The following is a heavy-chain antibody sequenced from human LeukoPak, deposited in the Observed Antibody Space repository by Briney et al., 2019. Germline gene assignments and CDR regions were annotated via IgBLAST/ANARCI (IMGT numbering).Heavy chain of an antibody. CDR1: GYTFTSYG. J-gene: IGHJ4*02. CDR2: ISAYNGNT. V-gene: IGHV1-18*01. CDR3: ARVPLIGGSYWHFDY. D-gene: IGHD1-26*01. Sequence: ASVKVSCKASGYTFTSYGISWVRQAPGQGLEWMGWISAYNGNTNYAQKLQGRVTMTTDTSTSTAYMELRSLRSDDTAVYYCARVPLIGGSYWHFDYWGQGTLVTVSS.